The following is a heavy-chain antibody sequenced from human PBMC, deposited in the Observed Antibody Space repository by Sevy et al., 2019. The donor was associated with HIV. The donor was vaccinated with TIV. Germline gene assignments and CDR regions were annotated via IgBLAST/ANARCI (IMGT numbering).Heavy chain of an antibody. Sequence: ASVKVSCKASGYTFTSYGISWVRQAPGQGLEWMGWISAYNGNTNYAQKLQGRVTMTTDTSTCTAYMELRSLRSDDTAVYYCARVGTIFGVVTHYYYGMDVWGQGTTVTVSS. V-gene: IGHV1-18*01. CDR3: ARVGTIFGVVTHYYYGMDV. CDR2: ISAYNGNT. CDR1: GYTFTSYG. D-gene: IGHD3-3*01. J-gene: IGHJ6*02.